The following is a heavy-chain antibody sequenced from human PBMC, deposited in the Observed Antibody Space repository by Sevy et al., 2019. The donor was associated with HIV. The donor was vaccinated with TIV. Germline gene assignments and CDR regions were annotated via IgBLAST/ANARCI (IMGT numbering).Heavy chain of an antibody. CDR1: GGSVSSNNYY. Sequence: SETLSLTCIVSGGSVSSNNYYWGWIRQSPGKGLEWIGSIFYTGKTHYSSSLKSRVTFSVDTSKNLFSLKLNSVTAADTAVYYCARHPSGIPMLVVPLGWFDPWGQGILVTVSS. V-gene: IGHV4-39*01. D-gene: IGHD3-22*01. CDR2: IFYTGKT. J-gene: IGHJ5*02. CDR3: ARHPSGIPMLVVPLGWFDP.